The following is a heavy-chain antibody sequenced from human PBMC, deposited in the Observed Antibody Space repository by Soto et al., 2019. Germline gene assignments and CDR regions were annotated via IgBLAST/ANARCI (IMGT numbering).Heavy chain of an antibody. CDR1: GGSISSGGYY. CDR2: IYYSGST. Sequence: SETLSLPCTVSGGSISSGGYYWSCIRQQPGKGLEWIGNIYYSGSTYYNPSLKSRVTISVDTSKKHFSLKLSSVNAADTVVYYCARRESYDILTGYYHFDYWGQGTLVTVSS. J-gene: IGHJ4*02. V-gene: IGHV4-30-4*01. D-gene: IGHD3-9*01. CDR3: ARRESYDILTGYYHFDY.